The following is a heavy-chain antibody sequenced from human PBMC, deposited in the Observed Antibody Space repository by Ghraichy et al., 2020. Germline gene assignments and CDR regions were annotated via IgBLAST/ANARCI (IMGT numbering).Heavy chain of an antibody. CDR1: GGSISGTSYY. V-gene: IGHV4-39*01. Sequence: SETLSLTCTVSGGSISGTSYYWGWIRQSPGKGLEWIGNIYYSGTTYYNPSLKSRLTISVDTSKNQFSLKLRSVTAADTAVYYCARLDRRGDWFDPWGQGTLVTVSS. CDR3: ARLDRRGDWFDP. CDR2: IYYSGTT. J-gene: IGHJ5*02. D-gene: IGHD3-16*02.